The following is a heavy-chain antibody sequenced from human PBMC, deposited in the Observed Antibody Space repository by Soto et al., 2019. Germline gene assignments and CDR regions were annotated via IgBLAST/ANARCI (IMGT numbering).Heavy chain of an antibody. CDR1: GASISSSRSY. D-gene: IGHD3-3*01. J-gene: IGHJ4*02. CDR2: FYYTGGT. CDR3: ASPRQGNYDFLSGYYALDY. V-gene: IGHV4-39*01. Sequence: SETLSLTCTVSGASISSSRSYWGWVRQPPGKGLEWIVSFYYTGGTYSTYYNPSPKSRVTISVDTSKSQFSLNLRSVTAADTAVYYCASPRQGNYDFLSGYYALDYWGQGTLVTVSS.